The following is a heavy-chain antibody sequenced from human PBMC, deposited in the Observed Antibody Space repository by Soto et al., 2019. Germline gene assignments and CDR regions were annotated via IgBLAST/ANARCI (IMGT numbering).Heavy chain of an antibody. CDR3: AREGDGDCSGGSCYSYAFDI. V-gene: IGHV3-33*01. J-gene: IGHJ3*02. CDR2: IWYDGSNK. Sequence: ESGGGVVQPGRSLRLSCAASGFTFSSYGMHWVRQAPGKGLEWVAVIWYDGSNKYYADSVKGRFTISRDNSKNTLYLQMNSLRAEDTAVYYCAREGDGDCSGGSCYSYAFDIWGQGTMVTVSS. CDR1: GFTFSSYG. D-gene: IGHD2-15*01.